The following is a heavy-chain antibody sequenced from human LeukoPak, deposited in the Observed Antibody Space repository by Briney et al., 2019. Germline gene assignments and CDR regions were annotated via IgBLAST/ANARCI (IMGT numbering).Heavy chain of an antibody. CDR3: ANKVGGAFDV. Sequence: SETLSLTCTVSGASISNYYWNWIRQPPGKGLEWIGIPYHSGDTKYNPSLKSRVNISVDRSKNQFSLNLSSVTAADTAVYYCANKVGGAFDVWGQGKLVTVSA. J-gene: IGHJ3*01. CDR2: PYHSGDT. V-gene: IGHV4-59*08. CDR1: GASISNYY.